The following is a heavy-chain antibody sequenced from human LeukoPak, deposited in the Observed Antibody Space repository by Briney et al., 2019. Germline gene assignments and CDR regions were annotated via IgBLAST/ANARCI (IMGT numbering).Heavy chain of an antibody. CDR3: ARDPPLGCSSTSCYVTEGFDP. D-gene: IGHD2-2*01. CDR2: IIPIFGTA. CDR1: GYTFTSYG. Sequence: ASVKVSCKASGYTFTSYGISWVRQAPGQGLEWMGGIIPIFGTANYAQKFQGRVTITADESTSTAYMELSSLRSEDTAVYYCARDPPLGCSSTSCYVTEGFDPWGQGTLVTVSS. J-gene: IGHJ5*02. V-gene: IGHV1-69*13.